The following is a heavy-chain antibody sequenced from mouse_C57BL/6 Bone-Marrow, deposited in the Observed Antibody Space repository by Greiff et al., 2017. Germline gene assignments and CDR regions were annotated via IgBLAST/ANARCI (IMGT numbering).Heavy chain of an antibody. CDR3: ARERLGRGFAY. CDR1: GFSLTSYG. CDR2: IWSGGST. Sequence: QVQLQQSGPGLVQPSQSLSITCTVSGFSLTSYGVHWVRQSPGKGLEWLGVIWSGGSTDYNAAFISRLSISKDNSKSQVFFKMNSLQADDTAIYYCARERLGRGFAYWGQGTLVTVSA. V-gene: IGHV2-2*01. D-gene: IGHD4-1*01. J-gene: IGHJ3*01.